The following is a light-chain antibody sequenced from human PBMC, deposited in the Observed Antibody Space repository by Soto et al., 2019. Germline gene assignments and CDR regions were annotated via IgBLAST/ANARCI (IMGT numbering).Light chain of an antibody. CDR1: QGVTPAY. J-gene: IGKJ3*01. CDR2: GAS. Sequence: EIVLTQSPGTLSLSPGDRATLSCRASQGVTPAYLAWYQHKPGQAPRLLIYGASHRATGIPDRFSGSGSGTDFTLTITRLEPEDFAVYSCQHYGGSPLFTFGPGTRVDFK. CDR3: QHYGGSPLFT. V-gene: IGKV3-20*01.